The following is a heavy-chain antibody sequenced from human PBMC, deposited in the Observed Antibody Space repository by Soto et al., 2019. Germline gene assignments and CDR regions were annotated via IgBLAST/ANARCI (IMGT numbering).Heavy chain of an antibody. V-gene: IGHV1-69*13. CDR3: AREFVGTGTEADFDY. CDR2: IIPIFGTA. J-gene: IGHJ4*02. D-gene: IGHD1-7*01. Sequence: GASVKVSCKASGGTFSSYAISWVRQAPGQGLEWMGGIIPIFGTANYAQKFQGRVTITADESTSTAYMELSSLRSEDTAVYYCAREFVGTGTEADFDYWGQGTLVTVSS. CDR1: GGTFSSYA.